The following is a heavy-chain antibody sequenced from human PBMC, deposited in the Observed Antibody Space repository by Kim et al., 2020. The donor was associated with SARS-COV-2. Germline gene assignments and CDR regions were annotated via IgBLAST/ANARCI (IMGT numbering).Heavy chain of an antibody. Sequence: GGSLRLSCAASGFTFDDYAMHWVRQAPGKGLEWVSGICWNGGSIGYADSVKGRFTISRDNAKNSLYLQMNSLRAEDTALYYCAKDSQSQVAAVGHPFDYWGQGTLVTVSS. J-gene: IGHJ4*02. CDR3: AKDSQSQVAAVGHPFDY. D-gene: IGHD6-13*01. CDR2: ICWNGGSI. CDR1: GFTFDDYA. V-gene: IGHV3-9*01.